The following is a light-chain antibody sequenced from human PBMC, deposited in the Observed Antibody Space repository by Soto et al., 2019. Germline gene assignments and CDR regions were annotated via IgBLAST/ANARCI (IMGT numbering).Light chain of an antibody. Sequence: DIRMTQSPSSLSASVGDRVTITCQASQDIKSNLNWFQQKSGKAPRLLVYDASNLEIGVTSRFSGSGSGTDFTFTIRSLQPEDTATYFCQQYDNFPFTFGPGTKVDI. J-gene: IGKJ3*01. CDR2: DAS. V-gene: IGKV1-33*01. CDR3: QQYDNFPFT. CDR1: QDIKSN.